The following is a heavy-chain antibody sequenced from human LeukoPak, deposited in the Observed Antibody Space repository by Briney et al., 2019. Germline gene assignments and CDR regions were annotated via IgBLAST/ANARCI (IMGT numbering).Heavy chain of an antibody. J-gene: IGHJ4*02. Sequence: GGSLRLSCAASGFTFSSHWMSRVRQAPGKGLEWVANINQDASEKYYVDSVEGRFTISRDNAKNSLYLQMNSLRVEDTAVYYCARAVYYDSSGYWGYYFDYWGQGTLVTVSS. V-gene: IGHV3-7*01. CDR1: GFTFSSHW. CDR3: ARAVYYDSSGYWGYYFDY. D-gene: IGHD3-22*01. CDR2: INQDASEK.